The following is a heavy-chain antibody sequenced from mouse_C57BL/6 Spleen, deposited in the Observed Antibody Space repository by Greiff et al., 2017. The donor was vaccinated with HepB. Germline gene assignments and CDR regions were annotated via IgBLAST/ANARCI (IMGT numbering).Heavy chain of an antibody. CDR1: GFSLTSYG. J-gene: IGHJ3*01. Sequence: VMLVESGPGLVAPSQSLSITCTVSGFSLTSYGVDWVRQSPGKGLEWLGVIWGVGSTNYNSALKSRLSISKDNSKSQVFLKMNSLQTDDTAMYYCASSAYYSNYGFAYWGQGTLVTVSA. D-gene: IGHD2-5*01. V-gene: IGHV2-6*01. CDR2: IWGVGST. CDR3: ASSAYYSNYGFAY.